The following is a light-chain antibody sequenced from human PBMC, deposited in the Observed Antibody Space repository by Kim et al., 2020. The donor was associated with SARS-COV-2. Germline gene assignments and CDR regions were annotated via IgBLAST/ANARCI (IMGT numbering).Light chain of an antibody. Sequence: SPGQTPTLSCMATHTIPPYFASYQQHPCQAPTLLIYDTSNRATDIPARFSGSGSGTDFTLTISSLEPEDFAVYYCQQRHNWPSITFGQGTRLEIK. CDR2: DTS. J-gene: IGKJ5*01. CDR1: HTIPPY. CDR3: QQRHNWPSIT. V-gene: IGKV3-11*01.